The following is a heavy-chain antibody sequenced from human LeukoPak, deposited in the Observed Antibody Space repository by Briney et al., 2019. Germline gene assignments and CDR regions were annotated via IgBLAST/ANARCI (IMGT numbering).Heavy chain of an antibody. J-gene: IGHJ3*02. Sequence: GGSLRLSCAASGFTLSNYVMSWVRQAPGKGLEWVSGISSSGGSTYYADSVKGRFTISRDNSKNTLYLQMNSLRAEDTAVYYCAKRRVVGATIGAFNMWGQGTMVTVSS. CDR1: GFTLSNYV. CDR2: ISSSGGST. CDR3: AKRRVVGATIGAFNM. D-gene: IGHD1-26*01. V-gene: IGHV3-23*01.